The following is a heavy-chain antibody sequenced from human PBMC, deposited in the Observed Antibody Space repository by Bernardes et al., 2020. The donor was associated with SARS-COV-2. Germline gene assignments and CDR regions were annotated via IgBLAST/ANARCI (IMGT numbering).Heavy chain of an antibody. Sequence: SGTTLLKPTQTLTLTCTFSGFSLSSSGVAVGWVRQPPGKALEWLALIYWDGERHYSPSLKSRLTITKDTSKNQVVLTVTNMDPVDTATYFCTHTYFDVLADYYNVGGFDYWGQGTLVTVSS. J-gene: IGHJ4*02. CDR2: IYWDGER. CDR3: THTYFDVLADYYNVGGFDY. D-gene: IGHD3-9*01. V-gene: IGHV2-5*02. CDR1: GFSLSSSGVA.